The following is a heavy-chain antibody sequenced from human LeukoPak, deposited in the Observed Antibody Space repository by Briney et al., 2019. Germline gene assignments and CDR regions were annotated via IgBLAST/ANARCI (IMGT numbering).Heavy chain of an antibody. CDR2: IYYSGST. V-gene: IGHV4-59*08. Sequence: SETLSLTRAVSGGSTSGFYWSWIRQPPGKGLEWIGFIYYSGSTNYNPSLKSRLSISVDTSKNQFSLKLSSVTAADTAVYYCARLSRIAAAGSYSYHSMDVWGQGTTVTVSS. CDR3: ARLSRIAAAGSYSYHSMDV. CDR1: GGSTSGFY. D-gene: IGHD6-13*01. J-gene: IGHJ6*03.